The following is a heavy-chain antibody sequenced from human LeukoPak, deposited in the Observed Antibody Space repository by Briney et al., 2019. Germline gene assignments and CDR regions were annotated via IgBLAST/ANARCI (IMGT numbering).Heavy chain of an antibody. Sequence: GGSLRLSCAASRFTLSSYAMSWVRQAPGKGLEWVSAISGSGGSTYYADSVKGRFTISRDNSKNTLYLQMNSLRAEDTAVYYCAKVLGVQLRYFDRLRSPFAPFDYWGQGTLFTVSS. CDR3: AKVLGVQLRYFDRLRSPFAPFDY. CDR2: ISGSGGST. V-gene: IGHV3-23*01. J-gene: IGHJ4*02. D-gene: IGHD3-9*01. CDR1: RFTLSSYA.